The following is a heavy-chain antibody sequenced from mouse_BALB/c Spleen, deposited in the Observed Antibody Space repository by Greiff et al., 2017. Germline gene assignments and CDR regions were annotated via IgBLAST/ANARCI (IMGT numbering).Heavy chain of an antibody. CDR2: IYPGDGDT. J-gene: IGHJ3*01. CDR3: ARGGEKLTWFAY. CDR1: GYSFTSYW. D-gene: IGHD4-1*01. Sequence: VQLQQPGAELVRPGASVKLSCKASGYSFTSYWMNWVKQRPGQGLEWIGQIYPGDGDTNYNGKFKGKATLTADKSSSTAYMQLSSLTSEDSAVYFCARGGEKLTWFAYWGQGTLVTVSA. V-gene: IGHV1-80*01.